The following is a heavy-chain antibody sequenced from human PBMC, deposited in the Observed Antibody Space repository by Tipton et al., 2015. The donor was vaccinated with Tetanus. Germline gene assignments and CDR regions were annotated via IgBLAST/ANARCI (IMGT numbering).Heavy chain of an antibody. CDR3: AKRGQQWVVSSYFDS. Sequence: SLRLSCAASGFTFNKFWMHWVRQAPGKGLVWLSRINSHGTSTSYADSVKGRFTISRDNSKNTVFLQMNSLRAEDTAVYFCAKRGQQWVVSSYFDSWGQGTLVAVSS. J-gene: IGHJ4*02. V-gene: IGHV3-74*01. D-gene: IGHD6-19*01. CDR1: GFTFNKFW. CDR2: INSHGTST.